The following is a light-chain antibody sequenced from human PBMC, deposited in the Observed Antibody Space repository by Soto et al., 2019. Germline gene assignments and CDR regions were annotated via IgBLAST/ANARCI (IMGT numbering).Light chain of an antibody. J-gene: IGLJ1*01. CDR2: YDS. CDR3: QVWAPKV. Sequence: SYELTQPPSVSVAPGKTARITCGGNNIGSKSVHWYQQKPGQAPVLVIYYDSDRPSGIPERFSGSNSGNTATLTISRVEAGDEADYYCQVWAPKVFGTGTKLTVL. V-gene: IGLV3-21*01. CDR1: NIGSKS.